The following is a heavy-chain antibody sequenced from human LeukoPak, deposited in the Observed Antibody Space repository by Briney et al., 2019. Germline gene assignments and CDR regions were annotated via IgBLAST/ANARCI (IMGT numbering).Heavy chain of an antibody. V-gene: IGHV4-61*02. J-gene: IGHJ4*02. D-gene: IGHD3-16*02. CDR3: ARGYPFDC. CDR1: GGSIGSGDYY. Sequence: SQTLSLTCTVSGGSIGSGDYYWTWIRQPAGKGLEWIGRFYGSGDTIHNPSLKSRVTISADRLKNQFSLRLSSVTAADTAVYYCARGYPFDCWGQGTLVSVSS. CDR2: FYGSGDT.